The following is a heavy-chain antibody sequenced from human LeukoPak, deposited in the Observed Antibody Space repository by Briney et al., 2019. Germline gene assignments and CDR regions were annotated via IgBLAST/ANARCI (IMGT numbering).Heavy chain of an antibody. J-gene: IGHJ4*02. CDR3: ATRRPPHRGPFES. Sequence: GRSLRVSCAASGFSFSNFEMNWVRRAPGKGLEWVSYISSSGETTLYADSVQGRFTISRDNAKNSLYLQMNSLRVDDSALYYCATRRPPHRGPFESWGQGSLVTVSS. V-gene: IGHV3-48*03. CDR2: ISSSGETT. D-gene: IGHD3-16*01. CDR1: GFSFSNFE.